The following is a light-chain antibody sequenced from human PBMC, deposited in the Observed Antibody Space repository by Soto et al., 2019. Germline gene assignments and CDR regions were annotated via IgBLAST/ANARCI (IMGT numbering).Light chain of an antibody. CDR1: SSNIGSNT. V-gene: IGLV1-44*01. CDR2: YNN. CDR3: AAWDDRLYGWV. Sequence: QSVLTQPPSASGTPGQRVTISCSGSSSNIGSNTVNWYQQLPGTAPTLLIYYNNQRPSGVPDRFSGSKSGTSASLAISGLQSEDEAHYYCAAWDDRLYGWVFGGGTQLTVL. J-gene: IGLJ3*02.